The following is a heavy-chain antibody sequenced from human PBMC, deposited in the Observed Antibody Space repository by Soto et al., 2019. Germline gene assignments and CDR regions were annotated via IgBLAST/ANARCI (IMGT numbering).Heavy chain of an antibody. D-gene: IGHD3-10*01. CDR2: ISYDGSNK. CDR1: VFTFSSYG. CDR3: AKDSLMGYYYGPF. V-gene: IGHV3-30*18. Sequence: GGPLRLSCAAPVFTFSSYGMHWVRQAPGKGLEWVAVISYDGSNKYYADSVKGRFTISRDNSKNTLYLQMNSLRAEDMAVYYCAKDSLMGYYYGPFWGQGTLVTVSS. J-gene: IGHJ4*02.